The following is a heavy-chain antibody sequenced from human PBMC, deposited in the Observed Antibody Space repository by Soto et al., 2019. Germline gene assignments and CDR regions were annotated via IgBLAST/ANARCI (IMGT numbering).Heavy chain of an antibody. CDR3: AASCVACGGFNYYGMDV. Sequence: SETLSLTCTVSGDSISSGGYYWSWIRQHPGKGLEWIGYIYYSGSTYYNPSLKSRVNISVDTSKNQFSLKLSSVTAAYTAVYYCAASCVACGGFNYYGMDVWGQGTTVT. J-gene: IGHJ6*02. CDR1: GDSISSGGYY. CDR2: IYYSGST. D-gene: IGHD2-21*01. V-gene: IGHV4-31*03.